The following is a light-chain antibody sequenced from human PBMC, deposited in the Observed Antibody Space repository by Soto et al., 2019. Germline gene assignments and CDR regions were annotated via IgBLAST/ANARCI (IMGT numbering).Light chain of an antibody. V-gene: IGKV3-20*01. CDR2: GAS. J-gene: IGKJ5*01. CDR3: QQYGSS. CDR1: QSVSSSY. Sequence: EIVLTQSPGTLSLSPGERATLPCRASQSVSSSYLAWYQQKPGQAPRLLIYGASSRATGIPDRFSGSGSGTDFTLTISRLEPEDFAVYYCQQYGSSFAQGTRLEIK.